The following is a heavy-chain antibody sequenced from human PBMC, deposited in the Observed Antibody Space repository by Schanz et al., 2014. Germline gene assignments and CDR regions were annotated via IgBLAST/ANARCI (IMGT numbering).Heavy chain of an antibody. V-gene: IGHV3-30*03. CDR2: ISYDGRNK. Sequence: QVHLVESGGGVVQPGRSLRLSCAASGFTFSSYGMHWVRQAPGKGLEWVAVISYDGRNKYFADSVKGRFTISRDSSKNSLFLQMNSLRAEDTAVYFCARDGGRDGYNLAFDVWGQGTLVTVS. CDR1: GFTFSSYG. D-gene: IGHD5-12*01. CDR3: ARDGGRDGYNLAFDV. J-gene: IGHJ3*01.